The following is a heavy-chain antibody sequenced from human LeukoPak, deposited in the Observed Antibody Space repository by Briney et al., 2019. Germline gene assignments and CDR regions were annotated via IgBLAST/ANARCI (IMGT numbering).Heavy chain of an antibody. V-gene: IGHV4-39*01. D-gene: IGHD3-10*01. CDR2: IYYSGST. CDR3: ARVRGVIGSWFDP. CDR1: GGSISSSSYY. J-gene: IGHJ5*02. Sequence: PSETLSLTCTVSGGSISSSSYYWGWIRQPPGKGLEWIGSIYYSGSTYYNPSLKSRVTISVDTSKNQFSLKLSSVTAADTAVYYCARVRGVIGSWFDPWGQGTLVTVSS.